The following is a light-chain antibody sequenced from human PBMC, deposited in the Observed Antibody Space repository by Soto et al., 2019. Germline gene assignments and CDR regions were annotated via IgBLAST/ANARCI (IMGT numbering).Light chain of an antibody. V-gene: IGKV3-15*01. CDR3: QQYHTWPAEIT. CDR1: QSVSSN. Sequence: IVMTKSPATLSLSPWEGVTLTCRASQSVSSNLAGYQQKPGQAPRLLLYGASTRATGIPARFSGSGSGTEFTLTISSLQSEDCAIYYGQQYHTWPAEITFGQGTRLEI. J-gene: IGKJ5*01. CDR2: GAS.